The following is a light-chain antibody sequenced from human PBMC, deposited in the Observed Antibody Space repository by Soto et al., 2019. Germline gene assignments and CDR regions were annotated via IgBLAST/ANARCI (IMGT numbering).Light chain of an antibody. CDR3: QQRSDGPLT. CDR2: DAS. CDR1: QSVSIY. Sequence: DIVLTQSPATLSLSPGERATLSCRASQSVSIYLAWYQQKPGQAPRLLIYDASNRATGIPARFSGSGSGTDFTLTISSLEPEDFAVYYCQQRSDGPLTFGGGTKVEIK. V-gene: IGKV3-11*01. J-gene: IGKJ4*01.